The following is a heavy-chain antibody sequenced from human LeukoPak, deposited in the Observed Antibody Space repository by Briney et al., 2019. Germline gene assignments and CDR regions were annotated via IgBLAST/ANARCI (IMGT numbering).Heavy chain of an antibody. J-gene: IGHJ4*02. V-gene: IGHV3-15*01. Sequence: GESLRLSCAASGFTFSNAWMSWVRQAPGKGLEWIGRIKSKTDGGTIDYAAPVKGRFTISRDDSRNTLNLQMNSLKTEDTAVYYCVAGTGYSDFDYWGLGTLVTVSS. CDR3: VAGTGYSDFDY. CDR1: GFTFSNAW. CDR2: IKSKTDGGTI. D-gene: IGHD3-9*01.